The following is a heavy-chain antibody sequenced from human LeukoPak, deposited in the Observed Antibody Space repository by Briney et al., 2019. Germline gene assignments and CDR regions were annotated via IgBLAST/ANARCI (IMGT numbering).Heavy chain of an antibody. Sequence: GESLKISCKGSGYSFTTYWIAWVRQMPGKGLEWMGIIYPGDPDTRYSPSFQGQVTISADKSISTAYLQWSSLKASDTAMYYCARHRGYGSEVGHAFHIWGQGTMVTVSS. J-gene: IGHJ3*02. CDR2: IYPGDPDT. CDR3: ARHRGYGSEVGHAFHI. D-gene: IGHD3-10*01. V-gene: IGHV5-51*01. CDR1: GYSFTTYW.